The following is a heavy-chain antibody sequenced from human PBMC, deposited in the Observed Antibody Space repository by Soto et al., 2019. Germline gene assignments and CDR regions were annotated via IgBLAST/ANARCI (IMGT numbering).Heavy chain of an antibody. D-gene: IGHD6-19*01. Sequence: EMQLVGSGGGLVPPGRSLRLSCAGFGFKFEDYAMHWVRQGPGKGLEWVSYINWNSGKVKYADSVKGRFTISRDNAKNSLYLHMTSLKSADTALYYCAKAGCSDANCHFWALESWGQGTLVSVSS. CDR3: AKAGCSDANCHFWALES. CDR1: GFKFEDYA. J-gene: IGHJ4*02. V-gene: IGHV3-9*01. CDR2: INWNSGKV.